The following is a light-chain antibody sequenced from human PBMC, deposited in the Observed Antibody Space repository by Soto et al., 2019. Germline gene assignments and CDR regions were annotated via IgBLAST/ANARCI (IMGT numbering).Light chain of an antibody. Sequence: EIVLTQSPATLSLSPGESVTLSCRASQSVNSNLAWYQQKAGQAPRLLIYGTSTRATGIPARFSGSGSGTDFTLTISSLQFEDFAVYYCQQYNNWPRTFGQGTKVDIK. J-gene: IGKJ1*01. CDR3: QQYNNWPRT. CDR1: QSVNSN. CDR2: GTS. V-gene: IGKV3-15*01.